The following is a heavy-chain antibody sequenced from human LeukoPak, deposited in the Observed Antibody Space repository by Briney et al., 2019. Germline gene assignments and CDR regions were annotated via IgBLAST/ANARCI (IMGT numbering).Heavy chain of an antibody. CDR1: GFTFSNYA. J-gene: IGHJ5*02. Sequence: GGSLRLSCAASGFTFSNYAMSWVRQAPGKGLEWVSTIGGSAGGTYNADSVKGRFTISRDNSKNTLYLQMNSLRAEDTAVYSCAKLEQWTWFDPWGQGTLVTVSS. V-gene: IGHV3-23*01. D-gene: IGHD3-3*01. CDR3: AKLEQWTWFDP. CDR2: IGGSAGGT.